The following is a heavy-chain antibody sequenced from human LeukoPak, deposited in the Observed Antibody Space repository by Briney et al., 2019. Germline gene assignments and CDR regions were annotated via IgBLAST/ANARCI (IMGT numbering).Heavy chain of an antibody. CDR2: TYYRSKWYN. J-gene: IGHJ2*01. CDR3: ARAWYYYDSSGYYEVWYFDL. V-gene: IGHV6-1*01. D-gene: IGHD3-22*01. Sequence: SQTLSLTCAISGDSVSSNSAAWNWIRQSPSRGLEWLGRTYYRSKWYNDYAVSVKSRITINPDTSKNQFSLQLNSVTPEDMAVYYCARAWYYYDSSGYYEVWYFDLWGRGTLVTVSS. CDR1: GDSVSSNSAA.